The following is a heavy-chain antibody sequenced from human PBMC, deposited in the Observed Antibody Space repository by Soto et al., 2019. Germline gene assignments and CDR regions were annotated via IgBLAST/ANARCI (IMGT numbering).Heavy chain of an antibody. V-gene: IGHV4-31*03. Sequence: SETLSLTCTVSGGSISSGGYYWSWIRQHPGKGLEWIGYIYYSGSTYYNPSLKSRVTISVDTSKNQFSLKLSSVTAADTAVYYCARSGDDIVVVPAAIYFDYWGQGTLVTVSS. CDR3: ARSGDDIVVVPAAIYFDY. D-gene: IGHD2-2*01. CDR2: IYYSGST. J-gene: IGHJ4*02. CDR1: GGSISSGGYY.